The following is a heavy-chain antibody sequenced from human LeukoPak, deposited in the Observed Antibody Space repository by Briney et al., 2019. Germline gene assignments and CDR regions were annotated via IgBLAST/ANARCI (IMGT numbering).Heavy chain of an antibody. J-gene: IGHJ5*02. CDR2: IYNSGST. CDR3: ARQAYSSNLGWFDP. V-gene: IGHV4-39*01. D-gene: IGHD6-13*01. Sequence: PSETLSLTCSVSGGSISSSTYYWGWIRLPPGKGLECIGNIYNSGSTYYIPSLKSRVTISVDTSKNQFSLKLSSVTAADTAVYYCARQAYSSNLGWFDPWGQGTLVTVSS. CDR1: GGSISSSTYY.